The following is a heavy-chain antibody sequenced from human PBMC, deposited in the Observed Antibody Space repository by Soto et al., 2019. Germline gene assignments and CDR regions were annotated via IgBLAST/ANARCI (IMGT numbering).Heavy chain of an antibody. CDR2: IKQDGSDK. V-gene: IGHV3-7*03. D-gene: IGHD3-22*01. Sequence: EVQLVESGGGLVQPGGSLRLSCAASGFTFSNYWMSWVRQAPGKGLEWLANIKQDGSDKYYVDSVKGRFTISRDNAKNSRYLQMDSLRAEDTAVYYCARDGDYFDSSGFFYGADYWGQGTLVTVSS. CDR1: GFTFSNYW. CDR3: ARDGDYFDSSGFFYGADY. J-gene: IGHJ4*02.